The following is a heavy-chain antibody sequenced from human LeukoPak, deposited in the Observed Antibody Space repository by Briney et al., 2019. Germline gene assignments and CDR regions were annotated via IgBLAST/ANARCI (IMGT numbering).Heavy chain of an antibody. CDR1: GYTFTGYY. J-gene: IGHJ4*02. CDR2: INPNSGGT. V-gene: IGHV1-2*02. Sequence: GASVKVSCKASGYTFTGYYMHWVRQAPGQGLEWMGWINPNSGGTNYAQKFQGRVTMTRDTSISTAYMELSRLRSDDTAVYCCARSSTVVTAIFDYWGQGTLVTVSS. D-gene: IGHD4-23*01. CDR3: ARSSTVVTAIFDY.